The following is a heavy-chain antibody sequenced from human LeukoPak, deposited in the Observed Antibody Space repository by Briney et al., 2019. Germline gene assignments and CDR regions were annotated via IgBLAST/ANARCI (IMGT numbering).Heavy chain of an antibody. Sequence: SETLSLTCTVSGGSISSGDYYWSWIRQPPGKGLGWIGYIYYSGSTYYNPSLKSRVTISVDTSKNQFSLKLSSVTAADTAVYYCARGPIGGWDSDYWGQGTLVTVSS. D-gene: IGHD3-10*01. V-gene: IGHV4-30-4*01. CDR3: ARGPIGGWDSDY. CDR1: GGSISSGDYY. CDR2: IYYSGST. J-gene: IGHJ4*02.